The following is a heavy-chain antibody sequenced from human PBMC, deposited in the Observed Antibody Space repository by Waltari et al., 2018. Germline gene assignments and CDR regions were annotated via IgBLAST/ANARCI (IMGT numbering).Heavy chain of an antibody. CDR3: AKAYLAGNRPTYYFDY. Sequence: QVQLQESGPGLVKPSQTLSLTCTVSGGSISSGGYYWSWIRQHPGKGLEWIGYIYYSGSTYYNPSLKSRVTISVDTSKNQFSLKLSSVTAADTALYYCAKAYLAGNRPTYYFDYWGQGTLVTVSS. CDR2: IYYSGST. D-gene: IGHD6-19*01. J-gene: IGHJ4*02. V-gene: IGHV4-31*03. CDR1: GGSISSGGYY.